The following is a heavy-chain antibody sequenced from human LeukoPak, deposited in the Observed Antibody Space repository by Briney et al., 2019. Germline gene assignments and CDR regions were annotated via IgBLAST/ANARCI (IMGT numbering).Heavy chain of an antibody. CDR3: ARQLGIAAAGSGY. V-gene: IGHV5-51*01. D-gene: IGHD6-13*01. J-gene: IGHJ4*02. CDR1: GYTFTTYW. Sequence: GESLKISCKGSGYTFTTYWIAWVRPMPGKGLEWMGIIYPGDSDTRYSPSFQGQVTISADKSINTAYLQWSSLKASDTAMYYCARQLGIAAAGSGYWGQGTQVTVSS. CDR2: IYPGDSDT.